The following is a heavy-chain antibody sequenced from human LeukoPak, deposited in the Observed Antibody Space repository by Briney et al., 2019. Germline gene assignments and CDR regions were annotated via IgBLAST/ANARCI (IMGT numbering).Heavy chain of an antibody. CDR3: AKDRAVVVIGKGAFDV. J-gene: IGHJ3*01. CDR2: ISGSGGST. Sequence: GGSLRLSCAASGFTFSSYAMSWVRQAPGKGLEWVSAISGSGGSTYYADSVKGRFTISRDNSKNTLYLQMNSLRVGDTALYYCAKDRAVVVIGKGAFDVWGQGTMVTVSS. D-gene: IGHD2-21*01. CDR1: GFTFSSYA. V-gene: IGHV3-23*01.